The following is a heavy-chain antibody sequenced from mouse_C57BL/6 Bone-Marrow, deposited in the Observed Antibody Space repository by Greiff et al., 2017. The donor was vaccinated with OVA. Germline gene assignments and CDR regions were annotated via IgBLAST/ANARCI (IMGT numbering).Heavy chain of an antibody. Sequence: QVQLQQPGAELVMPGASVKLSCKASGYTFTSYWMHWVKQRPGQGLEWLGEIDPSDSYTNYNQKFKGKSTLTVDKSSSTAYMQLSSLTSEDSAVYYCASARWLLWYFDVWGTGTTVTVSS. CDR3: ASARWLLWYFDV. V-gene: IGHV1-69*01. CDR2: IDPSDSYT. D-gene: IGHD2-3*01. CDR1: GYTFTSYW. J-gene: IGHJ1*03.